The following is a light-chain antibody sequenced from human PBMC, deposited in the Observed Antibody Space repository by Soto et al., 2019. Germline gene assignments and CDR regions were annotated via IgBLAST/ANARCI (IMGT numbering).Light chain of an antibody. CDR2: GAS. V-gene: IGKV3-15*01. Sequence: EIVMTQSPATLSVSPGERATLSCRASQGVSSKLAWYQQKPGQAPRLLIYGASTRATGIPARFSGSGSGTEFTLTISSLQSEDFAVYYCQQYDDPALTFGGGTKV. CDR3: QQYDDPALT. J-gene: IGKJ4*01. CDR1: QGVSSK.